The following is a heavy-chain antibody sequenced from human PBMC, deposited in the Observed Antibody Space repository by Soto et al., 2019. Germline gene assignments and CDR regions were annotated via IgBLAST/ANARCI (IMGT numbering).Heavy chain of an antibody. CDR2: INEDGSEK. Sequence: GGSLRLSCAASGFTFSGYWMTWVRQAPGTGLEWVANINEDGSEKNLVDSVKGRFTISRDNAKNSLFLQMNSLRAEDTAVYYCARDSGGWSGSIWYDAFDIWGQGTMVTVSS. D-gene: IGHD3-3*01. CDR1: GFTFSGYW. J-gene: IGHJ3*02. V-gene: IGHV3-7*01. CDR3: ARDSGGWSGSIWYDAFDI.